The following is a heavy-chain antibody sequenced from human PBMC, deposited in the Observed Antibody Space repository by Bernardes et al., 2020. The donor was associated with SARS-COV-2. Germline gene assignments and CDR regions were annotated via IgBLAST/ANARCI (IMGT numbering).Heavy chain of an antibody. Sequence: GGSLRLSCTASGFTFSSSAVHWVRQAPGKGPEWVAVISNDGSIKYYTDSVKGRFTISRDNSKNTLYLLMNSLRTDDTAVYYCTRGLELELITWFDYWGQVTLVTVSS. CDR2: ISNDGSIK. D-gene: IGHD1-7*01. CDR1: GFTFSSSA. J-gene: IGHJ4*02. V-gene: IGHV3-30-3*01. CDR3: TRGLELELITWFDY.